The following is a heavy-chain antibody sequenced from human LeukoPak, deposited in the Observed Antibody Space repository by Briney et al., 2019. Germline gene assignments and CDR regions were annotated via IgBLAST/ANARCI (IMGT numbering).Heavy chain of an antibody. J-gene: IGHJ6*03. CDR2: ISSSSSCI. D-gene: IGHD5-24*01. Sequence: GGSLRLSCAASGFTFSSYSMNWVRQAPGKGLEWVSFISSSSSCIYYADSVKGRFTISRDNAKNSLYLQMNSLRAADTAVYYCAGDGRDGYNLHPSWYYYMDVWGKGTTVTVSS. CDR1: GFTFSSYS. V-gene: IGHV3-21*01. CDR3: AGDGRDGYNLHPSWYYYMDV.